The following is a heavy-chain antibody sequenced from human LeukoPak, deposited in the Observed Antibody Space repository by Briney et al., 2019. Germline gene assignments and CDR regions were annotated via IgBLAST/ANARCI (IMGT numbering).Heavy chain of an antibody. J-gene: IGHJ4*02. CDR3: AQRGAFTSDPLDY. V-gene: IGHV3-53*01. CDR2: IYSGGST. D-gene: IGHD3-16*01. Sequence: GGSLRLSCAASGFTVSSNYMSWVRQAPGKGLEWVSVIYSGGSTYYADSVKGRFTISRDNSKNTLYLQMNSLRAEDTAVYYCAQRGAFTSDPLDYWGQGTLVTVSS. CDR1: GFTVSSNY.